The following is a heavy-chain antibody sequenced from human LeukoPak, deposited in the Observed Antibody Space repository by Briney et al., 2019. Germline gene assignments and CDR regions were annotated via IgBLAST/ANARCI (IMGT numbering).Heavy chain of an antibody. CDR2: INPSGGST. J-gene: IGHJ4*02. CDR1: GYTFTSYG. Sequence: ASVKVSCKASGYTFTSYGISWVRQAPGQGLEWMGIINPSGGSTSYAQKFQGRVTMTRDTSTSTVYIELSSLRSEDTAVYYCARGDSSGYHSYFDYWGQGTLVTVSS. V-gene: IGHV1-46*01. D-gene: IGHD3-22*01. CDR3: ARGDSSGYHSYFDY.